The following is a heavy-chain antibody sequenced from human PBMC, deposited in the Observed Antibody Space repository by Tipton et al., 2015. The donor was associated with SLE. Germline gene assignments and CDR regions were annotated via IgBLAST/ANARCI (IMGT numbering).Heavy chain of an antibody. J-gene: IGHJ2*01. CDR3: AREVVQNFDL. Sequence: SLRLSCAASGFTVSSNYMSWVRQAPGKGLEWGSVIYSGGSTYYADSVKGRFTISRDNSKNTLYLQMNSLRAEDTAVYYCAREVVQNFDLWGRGTLVTVSS. V-gene: IGHV3-53*01. D-gene: IGHD2-15*01. CDR2: IYSGGST. CDR1: GFTVSSNY.